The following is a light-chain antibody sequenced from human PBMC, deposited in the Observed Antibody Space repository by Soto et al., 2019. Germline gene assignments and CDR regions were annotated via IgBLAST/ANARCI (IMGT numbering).Light chain of an antibody. V-gene: IGKV3-20*01. Sequence: EIVLTQSPGTLSLSPGERVTLSCRASQSVSSSYLAWYQRKPGQAPRLLIYGASSRATGIPDRFSGSGSGTDFTLTISRLEPEDFVVYYCQQYGSSPETFGQGTKVEIK. J-gene: IGKJ1*01. CDR1: QSVSSSY. CDR2: GAS. CDR3: QQYGSSPET.